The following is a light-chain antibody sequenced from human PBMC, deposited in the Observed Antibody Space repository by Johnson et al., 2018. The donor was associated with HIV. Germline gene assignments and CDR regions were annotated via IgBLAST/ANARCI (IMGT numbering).Light chain of an antibody. V-gene: IGLV1-51*02. CDR1: SSNIENYF. CDR2: EDN. J-gene: IGLJ1*01. CDR3: GIWDASLSPLYV. Sequence: QAVLTQPPSVSAAPGQRVNISCSGNSSNIENYFVSWYQQLPGAAPRLLIYEDNKRPSGIPDRFSGSKSGATATLGITGLQTGDEADYYCGIWDASLSPLYVFGTGTTITVL.